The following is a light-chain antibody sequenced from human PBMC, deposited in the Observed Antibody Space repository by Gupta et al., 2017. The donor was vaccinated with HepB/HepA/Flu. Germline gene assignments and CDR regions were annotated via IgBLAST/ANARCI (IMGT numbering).Light chain of an antibody. CDR1: QNVLHSSNNKNY. CDR3: QQYYSTPRT. V-gene: IGKV4-1*01. Sequence: DIVMPQSPASLAVSLGERATIHCNSSQNVLHSSNNKNYLAWYQQKPGQPPKLLIYWASTRESGVPDRFSGSGSATDFTLTISSLQAEDVAVYYCQQYYSTPRTFGRGTKLEIK. CDR2: WAS. J-gene: IGKJ2*01.